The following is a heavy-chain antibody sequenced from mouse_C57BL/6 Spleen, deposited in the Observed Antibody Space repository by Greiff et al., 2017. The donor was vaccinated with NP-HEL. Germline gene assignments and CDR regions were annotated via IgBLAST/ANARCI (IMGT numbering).Heavy chain of an antibody. CDR3: ARRRHYGSSYGAMDY. Sequence: QVQLQQSGPELVKPGASVKISCKASGYAFSSSWMNWVKQRPGKGLEWIGRIYPGDGDTNYNGKFKGKATLTADKSSSTAYMQLSSLTSEDSAVYFCARRRHYGSSYGAMDYWGQGTSVTVSS. CDR2: IYPGDGDT. D-gene: IGHD1-1*01. CDR1: GYAFSSSW. J-gene: IGHJ4*01. V-gene: IGHV1-82*01.